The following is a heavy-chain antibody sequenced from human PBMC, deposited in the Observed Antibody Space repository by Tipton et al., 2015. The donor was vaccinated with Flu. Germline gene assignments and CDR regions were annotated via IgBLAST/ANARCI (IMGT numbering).Heavy chain of an antibody. D-gene: IGHD4-11*01. Sequence: GLVKPSETLSLTCSVSGDAIRSDYLWGWIRQPPGRGLEWIGNIFRSGSGYLNPSLKSRVAISIDTSRNQVSLKLSTLTAADTAVYFCVRRDYSNYVSAPKNWFDSWGQGTLVAVSS. V-gene: IGHV4-38-2*01. CDR1: GDAIRSDYL. CDR3: VRRDYSNYVSAPKNWFDS. J-gene: IGHJ5*01. CDR2: IFRSGSG.